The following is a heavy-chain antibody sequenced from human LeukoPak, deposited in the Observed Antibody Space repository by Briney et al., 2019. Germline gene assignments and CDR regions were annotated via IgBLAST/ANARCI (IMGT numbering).Heavy chain of an antibody. V-gene: IGHV4-59*01. D-gene: IGHD4-23*01. Sequence: SETLSLTCTASGGSISSYYWSWIRQPPGKGLEWIGYIYYSGSTNYNPSLKSRVTISVDTSQKQFSLRLSSVTAADTAVYYCARGMTTVVSNWFDPWGQGTLVTVSS. CDR1: GGSISSYY. J-gene: IGHJ5*02. CDR2: IYYSGST. CDR3: ARGMTTVVSNWFDP.